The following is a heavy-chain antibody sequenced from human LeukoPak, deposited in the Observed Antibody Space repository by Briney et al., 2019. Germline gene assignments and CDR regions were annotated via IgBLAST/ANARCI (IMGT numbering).Heavy chain of an antibody. CDR3: ARGTLSDIVVVPAALPLDY. CDR1: GYTFTVSY. J-gene: IGHJ4*02. CDR2: INPNSGGT. D-gene: IGHD2-2*02. V-gene: IGHV1-2*02. Sequence: ASVKVSCKASGYTFTVSYMHWVRQAPGQGLEWMGWINPNSGGTHSAQKFQGRVTMTRDTSISTAYMELSRLRSDDTAVYYCARGTLSDIVVVPAALPLDYWGQGTLVTVSS.